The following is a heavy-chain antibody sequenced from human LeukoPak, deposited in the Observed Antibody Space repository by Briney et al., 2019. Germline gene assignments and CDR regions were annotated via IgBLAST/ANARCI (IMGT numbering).Heavy chain of an antibody. Sequence: GGSLRLSCAASGFTFCSYWTSWVRQAPGKGLEWVAIIKQDGSEKYYVDSVKGRFNTSRDNVSVSLNLQMNSLRAGYASVCYSAIGGIGWYYGMFDFWGQGTLVPVSS. CDR3: AIGGIGWYYGMFDF. CDR2: IKQDGSEK. J-gene: IGHJ4*02. V-gene: IGHV3-7*01. CDR1: GFTFCSYW. D-gene: IGHD6-19*01.